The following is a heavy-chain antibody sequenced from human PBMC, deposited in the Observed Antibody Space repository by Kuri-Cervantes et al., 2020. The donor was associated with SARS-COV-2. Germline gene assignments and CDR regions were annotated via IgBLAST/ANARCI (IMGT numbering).Heavy chain of an antibody. CDR2: IKEDGSGQ. J-gene: IGHJ6*03. V-gene: IGHV3-7*03. Sequence: GGSLRLSCAASAFTFSTYWMTWVRQAPGKGLEWVAEIKEDGSGQYYVDSVKGRFTISRDNAKNTLYLQMNSLRAEDTAVYYCARRYTDVLGFLEWPGKTQYYYYIDVWGKGTTVTVSS. CDR1: AFTFSTYW. D-gene: IGHD3-3*01. CDR3: ARRYTDVLGFLEWPGKTQYYYYIDV.